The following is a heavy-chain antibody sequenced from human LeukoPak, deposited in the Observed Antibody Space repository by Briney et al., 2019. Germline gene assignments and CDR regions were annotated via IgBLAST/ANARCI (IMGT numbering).Heavy chain of an antibody. V-gene: IGHV3-9*01. CDR2: ISWNSGSI. J-gene: IGHJ4*02. CDR1: RFTFDGYA. D-gene: IGHD2-21*02. Sequence: PGGSLRLSCAASRFTFDGYAMHWVRQAPGKGLEWVSGISWNSGSIGYADSVKGRFTISRDNAKNSLYLQMNSLRAEDTALYYCAKGNHIVVVTATDYFDYWGQGTLVTVSS. CDR3: AKGNHIVVVTATDYFDY.